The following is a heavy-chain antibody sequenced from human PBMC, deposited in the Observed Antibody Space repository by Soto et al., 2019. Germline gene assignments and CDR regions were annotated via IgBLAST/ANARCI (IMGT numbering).Heavy chain of an antibody. CDR3: ARGVVVVAAHFDY. D-gene: IGHD2-15*01. Sequence: SETLSLTCAVYGGSFSGYYWSWIRQPPGKGLEWIGEINHSGSTNYSPSLKSRVTISVDTSKNQFSLKLSSVTAADTAVYYCARGVVVVAAHFDYWGQGTLVTVSS. V-gene: IGHV4-34*01. CDR2: INHSGST. CDR1: GGSFSGYY. J-gene: IGHJ4*02.